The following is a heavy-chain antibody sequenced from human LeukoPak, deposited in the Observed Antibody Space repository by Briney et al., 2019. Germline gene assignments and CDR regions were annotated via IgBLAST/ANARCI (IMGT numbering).Heavy chain of an antibody. CDR2: IYYSGST. J-gene: IGHJ4*02. D-gene: IGHD3-10*01. CDR3: ASAPFPSVLWFGVFFDY. V-gene: IGHV4-31*03. CDR1: GGSISSGGYY. Sequence: KTSETLSLTCTVSGGSISSGGYYWSWIRQHPGKGLEWIGYIYYSGSTYYNPSLKSRVTISVDTSKNQFSLKLSSVTAADTAVYYCASAPFPSVLWFGVFFDYWGQGTLVTVSS.